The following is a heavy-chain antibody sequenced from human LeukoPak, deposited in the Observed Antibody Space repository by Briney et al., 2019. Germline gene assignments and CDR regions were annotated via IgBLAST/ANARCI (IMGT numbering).Heavy chain of an antibody. CDR1: GFTFSNYA. V-gene: IGHV3-23*01. CDR3: AKDYKRTMIVVVIRADYFDY. Sequence: GGSLRLSCAASGFTFSNYAMSWVRQTPGKGLEWVSGINGGGGTTYYSDSVKGRFTISRDNSKNTLYLQMNSLRAEDTAVYYCAKDYKRTMIVVVIRADYFDYWGQGTLVTVSS. D-gene: IGHD3-22*01. CDR2: INGGGGTT. J-gene: IGHJ4*02.